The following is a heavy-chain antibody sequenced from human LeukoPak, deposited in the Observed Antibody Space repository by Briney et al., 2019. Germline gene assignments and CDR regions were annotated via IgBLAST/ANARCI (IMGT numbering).Heavy chain of an antibody. J-gene: IGHJ4*02. D-gene: IGHD5-24*01. Sequence: SETLSLTCTVSGGSISSGSYYWSWIRQPAGKGLEWIGRIYTSGSTNYNPSLKSRVTISVDTSKNQFSLKLSSVTAADTAVYYCARGARRWLQLCFFDYWGQGTLVTVSS. CDR2: IYTSGST. CDR1: GGSISSGSYY. CDR3: ARGARRWLQLCFFDY. V-gene: IGHV4-61*02.